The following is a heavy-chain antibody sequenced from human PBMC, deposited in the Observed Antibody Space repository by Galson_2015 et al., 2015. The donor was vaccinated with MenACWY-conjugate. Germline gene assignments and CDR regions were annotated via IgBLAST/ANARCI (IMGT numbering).Heavy chain of an antibody. J-gene: IGHJ6*03. CDR3: ARDPPTFGVVIIPSYMDV. Sequence: SLRLSCAVSGFTFTGYEFNWVRQAPGKGLEWLSYISKSGSPIYYADSVKGRFTISRDNTKKSLFLQMNSLRAEDTAVYYCARDPPTFGVVIIPSYMDVWGKGTTVTVSS. V-gene: IGHV3-48*03. CDR1: GFTFTGYE. D-gene: IGHD3-3*01. CDR2: ISKSGSPI.